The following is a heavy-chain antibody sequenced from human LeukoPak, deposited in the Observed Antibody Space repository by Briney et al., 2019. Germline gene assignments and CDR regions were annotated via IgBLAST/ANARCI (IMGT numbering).Heavy chain of an antibody. D-gene: IGHD6-13*01. V-gene: IGHV4-4*07. CDR1: GGSISGYY. J-gene: IGHJ5*02. CDR3: AREKGNNWFDP. CDR2: IHTSGST. Sequence: PSETLSLTCTVSGGSISGYYWSWIRQPAGKGLECIGRIHTSGSTNYKPSLKSRVTMSVDTSKNQFSLKLSSVTAADTAVYYCAREKGNNWFDPWVQGTLVTVSS.